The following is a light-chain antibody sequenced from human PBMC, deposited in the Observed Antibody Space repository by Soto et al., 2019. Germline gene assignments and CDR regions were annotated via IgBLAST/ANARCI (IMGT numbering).Light chain of an antibody. J-gene: IGKJ4*01. V-gene: IGKV1-5*03. CDR3: QPYNSYPLT. CDR2: DSS. CDR1: QSVGKW. Sequence: DIQMTQSPSTLSASVGDRVTITCRASQSVGKWLAWYQQRPGKAPRVLIHDSSTVQSGVPPTFSGSGSGTEFTLTISSLQPEDFATYYCQPYNSYPLTFGGGTMVDVK.